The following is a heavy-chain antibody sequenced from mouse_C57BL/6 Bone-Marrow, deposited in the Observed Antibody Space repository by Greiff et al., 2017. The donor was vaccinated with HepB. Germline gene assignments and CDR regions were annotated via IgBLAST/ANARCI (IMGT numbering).Heavy chain of an antibody. V-gene: IGHV7-3*01. CDR2: IRNKANGYTT. J-gene: IGHJ4*01. CDR1: GFTFTDYY. CDR3: ARYNGRRAFYAMDY. Sequence: EVMLVESGGGLVQPGGSLSLSCAASGFTFTDYYMSWVRQPPGKALEWLGFIRNKANGYTTEYSASVKGRFTISRDNSQSILYLQMNALRAEDSATYYCARYNGRRAFYAMDYWGQGTSVTVSS. D-gene: IGHD1-1*01.